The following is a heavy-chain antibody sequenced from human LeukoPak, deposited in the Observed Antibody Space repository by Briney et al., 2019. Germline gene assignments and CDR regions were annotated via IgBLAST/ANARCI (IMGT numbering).Heavy chain of an antibody. Sequence: SETLSLTCIVSGGSISSYYWSWIRQPPGKGLEWIGYIYYSGSTNYNPSLKSRVTISVDTSKNQFSLKLSSVTAADTAVYYCARASNYYGSGSFDYWGQGTLVTVSS. V-gene: IGHV4-59*01. D-gene: IGHD3-10*01. CDR3: ARASNYYGSGSFDY. J-gene: IGHJ4*02. CDR2: IYYSGST. CDR1: GGSISSYY.